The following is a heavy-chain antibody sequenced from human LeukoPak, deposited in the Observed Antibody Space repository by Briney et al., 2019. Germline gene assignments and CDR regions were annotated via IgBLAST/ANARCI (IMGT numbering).Heavy chain of an antibody. J-gene: IGHJ4*02. Sequence: ASVTVSCKASGYKFTKYGINWVRQAPGQGLEWMGWINSYNGNTNYAQKFQGRVTMTTDTSTSTAYMELRSLISDDTAVYYCAREGDSFDYWGQGTLVTVSS. CDR3: AREGDSFDY. CDR2: INSYNGNT. CDR1: GYKFTKYG. V-gene: IGHV1-18*01.